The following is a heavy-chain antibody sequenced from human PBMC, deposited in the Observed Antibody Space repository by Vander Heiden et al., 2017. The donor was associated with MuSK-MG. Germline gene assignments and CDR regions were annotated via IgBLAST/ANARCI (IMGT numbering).Heavy chain of an antibody. Sequence: QIQLQQSGPGLVKPSQTLSLTCAIPGDSVSSNSAAWNWIRQSPSRGLEWLGRTYYRSKWYNEYAVSVRSRITIEPDTSRNQFSLQLNSVTPEDTALYYCVRDLGYFVLWCRGSLVTVSS. CDR3: VRDLGYFVL. J-gene: IGHJ2*01. D-gene: IGHD1-26*01. CDR1: GDSVSSNSAA. CDR2: TYYRSKWYN. V-gene: IGHV6-1*01.